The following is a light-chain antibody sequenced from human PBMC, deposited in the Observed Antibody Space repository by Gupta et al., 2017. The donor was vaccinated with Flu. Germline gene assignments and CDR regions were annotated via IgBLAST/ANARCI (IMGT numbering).Light chain of an antibody. CDR1: QTISSY. CDR3: QHSGT. J-gene: IGKJ3*01. V-gene: IGKV1-39*01. CDR2: AAS. Sequence: SLSASIGDRVTITCRTSQTISSYLNWYQQKPGKAPKVLIYAASVLQSGVPARFSGSGSGTDFTLTISSLQPEDFATYYCQHSGTFGHGTKVDI.